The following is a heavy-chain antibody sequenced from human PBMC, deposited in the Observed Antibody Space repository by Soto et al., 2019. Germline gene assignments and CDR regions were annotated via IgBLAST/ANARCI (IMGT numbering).Heavy chain of an antibody. CDR2: ISTDGSST. D-gene: IGHD2-15*01. Sequence: EVQLVESWGGLVQPGGSLRLSCAASGFTFSSYWMHWVRQAPGKGLVWISRISTDGSSTSYVDSVQGRFTISRDNGKNTLFLQMNSLRGEDTAVYYCARRGSGVTRGLHYWGQGTLVTVSS. CDR1: GFTFSSYW. CDR3: ARRGSGVTRGLHY. J-gene: IGHJ4*02. V-gene: IGHV3-74*01.